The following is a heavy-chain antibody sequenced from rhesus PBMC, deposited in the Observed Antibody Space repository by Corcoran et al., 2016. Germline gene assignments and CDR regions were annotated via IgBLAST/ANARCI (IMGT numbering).Heavy chain of an antibody. V-gene: IGHV4-93*02. CDR3: ARHGGHYYGSGFLDY. D-gene: IGHD3-28*01. J-gene: IGHJ4*01. CDR1: GGSIRSSYW. Sequence: QVQLQESGPAVVKPSETLALTCAGSGGSIRSSYWWSWIRQSPGKELEWIGGIYGSGGRTAYDPSLKIRVTISIDSSKNQFSLQLSSVTAANTAVYFCARHGGHYYGSGFLDYWGQGVLVTVSS. CDR2: IYGSGGRT.